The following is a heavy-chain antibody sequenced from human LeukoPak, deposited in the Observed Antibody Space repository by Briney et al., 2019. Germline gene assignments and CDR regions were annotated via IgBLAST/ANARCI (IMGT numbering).Heavy chain of an antibody. CDR2: LYSGGST. CDR3: ARYHTALNY. D-gene: IGHD5-18*01. Sequence: PGGSLRLSCVASGFGVSSDYMTWVRQAPGKGLEWVSVLYSGGSTYYADSVKGRFTISRDNSKNTLYLQMNNLRVEDTAVYYCARYHTALNYWGQGTLVTASS. V-gene: IGHV3-53*01. CDR1: GFGVSSDY. J-gene: IGHJ4*02.